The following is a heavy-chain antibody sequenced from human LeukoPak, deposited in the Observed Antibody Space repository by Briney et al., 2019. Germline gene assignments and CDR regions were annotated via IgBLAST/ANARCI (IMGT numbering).Heavy chain of an antibody. CDR3: ARDRVPPYDILTGYFDNWFDP. Sequence: SVKVSCKASGGTFSSYANSWVRQAPGQGLEWMGGIIPIFGTANYAQKFQGRVTITADESTSTAYMELSSLRSEDTAVYYCARDRVPPYDILTGYFDNWFDPWGQGTLVTVSS. CDR1: GGTFSSYA. D-gene: IGHD3-9*01. CDR2: IIPIFGTA. V-gene: IGHV1-69*13. J-gene: IGHJ5*02.